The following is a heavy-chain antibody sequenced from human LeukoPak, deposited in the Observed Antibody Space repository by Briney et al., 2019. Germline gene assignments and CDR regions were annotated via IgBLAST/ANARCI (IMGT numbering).Heavy chain of an antibody. D-gene: IGHD3-16*01. CDR2: IIPILGIA. CDR1: GGTFSSYA. Sequence: ASVKVSCKASGGTFSSYAISWVRQAPGQGLEWMGRIIPILGIANYAQKFQGRVTITADKSTSTAYMELSSLRSEDTAVYYCARPKDYDYVWGSYPFDCWGQGTLVTVSS. J-gene: IGHJ4*02. V-gene: IGHV1-69*04. CDR3: ARPKDYDYVWGSYPFDC.